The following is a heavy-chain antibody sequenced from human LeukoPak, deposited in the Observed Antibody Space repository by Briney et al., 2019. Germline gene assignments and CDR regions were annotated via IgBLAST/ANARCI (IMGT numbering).Heavy chain of an antibody. V-gene: IGHV3-48*03. CDR3: AKDLRSSADSKMGAADY. D-gene: IGHD1-26*01. Sequence: HPGGCLRLSCAASGFTFSSYEMNWVRQAPGKGLEWVSYMSSSGSTIYYADSVKGRFTISRDSSKNTLYLQMNSLRAEDTAVYYCAKDLRSSADSKMGAADYWGQGTLVTVSS. CDR1: GFTFSSYE. CDR2: MSSSGSTI. J-gene: IGHJ4*02.